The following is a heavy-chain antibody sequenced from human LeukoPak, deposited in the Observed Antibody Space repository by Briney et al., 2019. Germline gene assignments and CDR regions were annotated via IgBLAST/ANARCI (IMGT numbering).Heavy chain of an antibody. V-gene: IGHV3-23*01. D-gene: IGHD3-22*01. J-gene: IGHJ6*03. CDR2: ISGSDGST. CDR1: GFTFSSSA. Sequence: GGSLRLSCAASGFTFSSSAMSWVRLAPGKGLEWVSGISGSDGSTYYADSVKGRFTISRDNSKNTLYLQMNSLRAEDTAVYYCAKGPYDSSGYRYYYYYMDVWGKGTTVTISS. CDR3: AKGPYDSSGYRYYYYYMDV.